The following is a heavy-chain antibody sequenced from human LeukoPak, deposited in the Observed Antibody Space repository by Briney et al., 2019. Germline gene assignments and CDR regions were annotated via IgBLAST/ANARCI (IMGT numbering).Heavy chain of an antibody. CDR1: GVSLSTSGVG. Sequence: SGPTLVKPTQTLTLTSSLSGVSLSTSGVGVGWIRQPPGKALEWLALIYWDDDSRYSPSLKSRLTIAKDTSKNQVVLTLTNMDSVDTATYYCAHSQVFSYGSFHDAYDIWGLGMLVTVSS. J-gene: IGHJ3*02. CDR2: IYWDDDS. CDR3: AHSQVFSYGSFHDAYDI. D-gene: IGHD5-18*01. V-gene: IGHV2-5*02.